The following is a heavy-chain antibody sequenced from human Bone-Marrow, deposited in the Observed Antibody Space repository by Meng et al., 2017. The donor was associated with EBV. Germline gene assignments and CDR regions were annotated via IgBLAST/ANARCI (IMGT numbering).Heavy chain of an antibody. J-gene: IGHJ4*02. CDR3: AKSRSSTPGIVDD. V-gene: IGHV4-61*01. Sequence: QGQLEEAGPGRLKPSETLLLTCVVSGVSVNRCTYHWSWIRQSPGKGLEWIGYIYDTGTTIYNPSLNSRVTILLETSKNQFSLRLHSVTTADTAVYYCAKSRSSTPGIVDDWGQGTLVTVSS. D-gene: IGHD3-10*01. CDR2: IYDTGTT. CDR1: GVSVNRCTYH.